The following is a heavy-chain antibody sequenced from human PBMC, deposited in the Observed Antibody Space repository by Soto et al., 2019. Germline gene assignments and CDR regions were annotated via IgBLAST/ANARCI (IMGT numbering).Heavy chain of an antibody. Sequence: PSETLSLTCAVYGGSFSGYYWSWIRQPPGKGLEWIGEINHSGSTNYNPSLKSRVTISVDTSKNQFSLKLSSVTAADTAVYYCASGLSPIVFWGQGTMVTVS. J-gene: IGHJ4*02. CDR2: INHSGST. CDR1: GGSFSGYY. V-gene: IGHV4-34*01. CDR3: ASGLSPIVF. D-gene: IGHD1-26*01.